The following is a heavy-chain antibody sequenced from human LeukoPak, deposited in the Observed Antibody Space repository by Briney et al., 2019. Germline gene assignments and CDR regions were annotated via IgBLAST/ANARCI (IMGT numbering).Heavy chain of an antibody. CDR2: IYKEEETI. Sequence: GGSLRLSCEASGFVFSSYWMHWVRQVPGKGLEWVSRIYKEEETIAYADSVKGRFTISRDNSKNTLYLQMNSLRAEDTAVYYCAKGYYYDSSGYYYHFDYWGQGTLVTVSS. D-gene: IGHD3-22*01. J-gene: IGHJ4*02. CDR1: GFVFSSYW. CDR3: AKGYYYDSSGYYYHFDY. V-gene: IGHV3-74*01.